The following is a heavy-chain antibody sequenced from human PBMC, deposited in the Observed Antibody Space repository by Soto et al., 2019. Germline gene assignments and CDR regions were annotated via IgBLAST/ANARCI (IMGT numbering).Heavy chain of an antibody. CDR3: ARELVPATGYDDFDI. CDR2: IIPIFGTA. CDR1: GGTFSSYA. Sequence: SVKVSCKASGGTFSSYAISWVRQAPGQGLEWMGGIIPIFGTANYAQKFQGRVTITADKSTSTAYMELSSLRSEDTAGYYCARELVPATGYDDFDIWGQRSMVTVSS. D-gene: IGHD2-2*01. J-gene: IGHJ3*02. V-gene: IGHV1-69*06.